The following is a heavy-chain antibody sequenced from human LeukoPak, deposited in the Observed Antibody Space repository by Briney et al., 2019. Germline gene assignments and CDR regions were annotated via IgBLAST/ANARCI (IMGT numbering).Heavy chain of an antibody. CDR3: ARDFVGLKSYGMDV. V-gene: IGHV4-59*01. J-gene: IGHJ6*02. D-gene: IGHD3-3*01. CDR2: IHYSGST. Sequence: SETLSLTCSVSGGSISSYYWNWIRQPPGKGLEWVGYIHYSGSTNHNPSLNSRVTISIDMSQNQFSLNLTSVTAADTAVYYCARDFVGLKSYGMDVWGQGTTVTVSS. CDR1: GGSISSYY.